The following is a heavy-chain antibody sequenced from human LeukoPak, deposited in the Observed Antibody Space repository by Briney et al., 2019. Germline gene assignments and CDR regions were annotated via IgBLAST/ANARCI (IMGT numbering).Heavy chain of an antibody. V-gene: IGHV3-9*01. CDR1: GFTFEYYA. J-gene: IGHJ4*02. D-gene: IGHD5-12*01. Sequence: PGRSLRLSCAVSGFTFEYYAMHWVRQVPGKGLEWVSCINWNKDSIGYADSVKGRFTTSRDNAKNSLYLQMNSLRAEDTAFYYCAINGGGDSGYGNFDYWGQGTLVTVSS. CDR2: INWNKDSI. CDR3: AINGGGDSGYGNFDY.